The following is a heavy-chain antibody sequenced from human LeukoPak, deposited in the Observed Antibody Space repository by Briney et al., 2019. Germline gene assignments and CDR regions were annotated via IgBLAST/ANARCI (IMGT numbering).Heavy chain of an antibody. Sequence: ASVKVSCKASGYTFTGYYMHWVRQAPGKGLEWMGGFDPEDGETIYAQKFQGRVTMTEDTSTDTAYMELSSLRSEDTAVYYCATVARHYYDSSGYYFPLDYWGQGTLVTVSS. CDR2: FDPEDGET. V-gene: IGHV1-24*01. D-gene: IGHD3-22*01. J-gene: IGHJ4*02. CDR3: ATVARHYYDSSGYYFPLDY. CDR1: GYTFTGYY.